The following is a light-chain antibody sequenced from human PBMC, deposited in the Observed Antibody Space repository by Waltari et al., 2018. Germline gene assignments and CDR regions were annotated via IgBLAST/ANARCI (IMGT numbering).Light chain of an antibody. Sequence: QSALTQPASVSGSPGQSIPISCTGTSSDVGGYNFFSWYQQNPGKAPKLIIYDVSNRPSGVSNRCSGSKSGNTASLTISGLQAEDEADYYCSSYTSSSSVVFGGGTKLTVL. J-gene: IGLJ2*01. V-gene: IGLV2-14*03. CDR3: SSYTSSSSVV. CDR2: DVS. CDR1: SSDVGGYNF.